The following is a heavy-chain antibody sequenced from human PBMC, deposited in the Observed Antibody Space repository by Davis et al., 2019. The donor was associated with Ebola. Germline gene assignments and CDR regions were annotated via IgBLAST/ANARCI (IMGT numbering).Heavy chain of an antibody. J-gene: IGHJ6*02. V-gene: IGHV1-2*04. CDR2: INPNSGGT. D-gene: IGHD6-6*01. CDR1: GGTFTGYY. CDR3: ARETIAARRTYYGMDV. Sequence: ASVKVSCKASGGTFTGYYMHWVRQAPGQGLEWMGWINPNSGGTNYAQKFQGWVTMTRYTSISTAYMELSRLRSDDTAVYYCARETIAARRTYYGMDVWGQGTTVTVSS.